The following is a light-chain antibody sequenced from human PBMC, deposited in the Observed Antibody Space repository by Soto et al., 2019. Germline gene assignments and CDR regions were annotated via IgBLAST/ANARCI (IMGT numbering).Light chain of an antibody. CDR3: QQRSNWLT. Sequence: EIVLTQSPATLSLSPGERATLSCRASQSVSSYLAWYQQKPGQAPRLLIYDASTRATGVPARFSGSGSGTDFTLTISSLESEDFAGYYCQQRSNWLTFGGGTKVEIK. CDR2: DAS. V-gene: IGKV3-11*01. CDR1: QSVSSY. J-gene: IGKJ4*01.